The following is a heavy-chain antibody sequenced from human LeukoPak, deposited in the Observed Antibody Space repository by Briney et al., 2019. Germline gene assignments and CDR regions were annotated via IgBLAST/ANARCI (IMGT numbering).Heavy chain of an antibody. CDR1: GVSISSYY. Sequence: SETLSLTCTVSGVSISSYYWSWIRQPPGKGLEGIGYMYYRGNTNYDPSLKSRVTISIDTPNNQFSLKLSSVTAADTAVYYCATGVHGIAAAGDYYFDYWGQGTLVTVSS. CDR3: ATGVHGIAAAGDYYFDY. D-gene: IGHD6-13*01. V-gene: IGHV4-59*01. J-gene: IGHJ4*02. CDR2: MYYRGNT.